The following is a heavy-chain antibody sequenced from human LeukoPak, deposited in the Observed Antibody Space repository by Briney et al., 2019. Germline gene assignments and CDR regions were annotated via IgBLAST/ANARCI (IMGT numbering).Heavy chain of an antibody. CDR2: INPSGGST. CDR3: ARARFADYSSSDFDY. V-gene: IGHV1-46*01. D-gene: IGHD6-13*01. Sequence: ASVKVSCKASGYTFTSYAMNWVRQAPGQGLEWMGIINPSGGSTSYAQKFQGRVTMTRDTSTSTVYMELSSLRSEDTAVYYCARARFADYSSSDFDYWGQGTLVTVSS. CDR1: GYTFTSYA. J-gene: IGHJ4*02.